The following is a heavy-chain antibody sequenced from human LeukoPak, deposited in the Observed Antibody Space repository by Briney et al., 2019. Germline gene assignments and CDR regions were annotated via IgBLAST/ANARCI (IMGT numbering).Heavy chain of an antibody. V-gene: IGHV3-53*01. D-gene: IGHD3-16*01. J-gene: IGHJ4*02. CDR3: ARRAGAYTHPYDY. Sequence: PGGSLRLSCTVSGFTVSSNSMSWVRQAPGKGLEWVSFIYSAGSIYYSDSVKGRFTISVDNSKNTLYLQMNSPRAEDTAVYYCARRAGAYTHPYDYWGQGTLVTVSS. CDR2: IYSAGSI. CDR1: GFTVSSNS.